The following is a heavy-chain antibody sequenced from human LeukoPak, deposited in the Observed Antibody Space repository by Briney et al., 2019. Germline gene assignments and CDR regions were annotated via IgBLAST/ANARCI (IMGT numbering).Heavy chain of an antibody. V-gene: IGHV3-23*01. CDR3: AKWFLDVVVTAMADWYFDL. CDR1: GFTFSSYA. Sequence: GGSLRLSCAASGFTFSSYAMSWVRQAPGKGLEWVSAISGSGGSTYYADSVKGRFTISRDNSKNTLYLQMNSLGAEDTAVYYCAKWFLDVVVTAMADWYFDLWGRGTLVTVSS. D-gene: IGHD2-21*02. CDR2: ISGSGGST. J-gene: IGHJ2*01.